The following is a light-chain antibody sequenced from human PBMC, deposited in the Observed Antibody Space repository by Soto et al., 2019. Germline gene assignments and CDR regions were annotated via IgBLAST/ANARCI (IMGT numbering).Light chain of an antibody. J-gene: IGKJ4*01. CDR1: QSVSSSY. V-gene: IGKV3-20*01. CDR2: GAS. Sequence: DIVFTQSPAILSVSPGERATCPCRTSQSVSSSYLAWYQQKPGQAPRLLIYGASTRATDVPDRFSGSGSGTDFTLTISRLEPEDFAVYYCQQYGSSPHTFGGGTKVEIK. CDR3: QQYGSSPHT.